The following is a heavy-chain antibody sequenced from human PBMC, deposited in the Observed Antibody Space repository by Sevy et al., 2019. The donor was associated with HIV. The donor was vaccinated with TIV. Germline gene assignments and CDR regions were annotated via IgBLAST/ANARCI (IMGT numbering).Heavy chain of an antibody. D-gene: IGHD6-19*01. CDR3: ARLQQWLGPSFDS. J-gene: IGHJ4*02. CDR2: IYNGGNT. CDR1: GGSMSSSHY. V-gene: IGHV4-39*01. Sequence: SETLSLTCTVSGGSMSSSHYWCWIRQSPGKGLGWIGSIYNGGNTYYNPSLKTRTTISVDTSINQFFLRWTSVTAADTAVYYCARLQQWLGPSFDSWGQGTLVTVSS.